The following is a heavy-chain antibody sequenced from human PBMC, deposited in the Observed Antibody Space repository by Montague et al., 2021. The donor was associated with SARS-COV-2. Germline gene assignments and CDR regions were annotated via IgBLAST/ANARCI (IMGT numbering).Heavy chain of an antibody. CDR1: GGSLSGFY. D-gene: IGHD4-23*01. CDR2: ITHGGST. V-gene: IGHV4-34*01. J-gene: IGHJ4*02. Sequence: SETLSLTCAVYGGSLSGFYWTWIRQPPGKGLEWVGEITHGGSTSYSPALKSRLTISLDTSKNQFSLKLDSVTAADTATYYCARSHDSRGNEYSDSWGQGALVIVSS. CDR3: ARSHDSRGNEYSDS.